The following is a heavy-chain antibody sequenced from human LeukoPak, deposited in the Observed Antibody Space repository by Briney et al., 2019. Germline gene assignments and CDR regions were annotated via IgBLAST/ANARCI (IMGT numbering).Heavy chain of an antibody. CDR3: ASQATVTRAFDI. J-gene: IGHJ3*02. V-gene: IGHV1-46*01. D-gene: IGHD4-11*01. Sequence: ASVKVSCKASGYTFTSYYMHWVRQAPGQGLEWMGIINPSTGSTAYAQRFQGRVTMTRDTSTSTVYMELSSLRSEDTAVYLCASQATVTRAFDIWGQGTMVTVSS. CDR1: GYTFTSYY. CDR2: INPSTGST.